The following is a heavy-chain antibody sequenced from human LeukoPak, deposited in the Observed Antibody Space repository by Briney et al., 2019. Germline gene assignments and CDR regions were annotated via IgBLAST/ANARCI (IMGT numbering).Heavy chain of an antibody. CDR2: IYSGGST. D-gene: IGHD3-22*01. J-gene: IGHJ4*02. CDR1: GLTLSSNY. CDR3: ARYYYESSAYYSNVY. Sequence: GGSLRLSCAASGLTLSSNYMSWLRQAPGKGLEWVSVIYSGGSTYYSDSVRGRFTIYRDNSKNTLYLQMNSLRAEDTAVYYCARYYYESSAYYSNVYWGQGTLVTVSS. V-gene: IGHV3-53*01.